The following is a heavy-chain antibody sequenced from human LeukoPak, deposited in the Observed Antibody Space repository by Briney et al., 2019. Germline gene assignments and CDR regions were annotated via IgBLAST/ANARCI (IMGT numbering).Heavy chain of an antibody. D-gene: IGHD1-1*01. CDR2: TYYRSNWYN. J-gene: IGHJ4*02. Sequence: SQTLSLTCAISGYSVSINSATWDWIRQSPSRGLEWLGRTYYRSNWYNDSAESVRSRITIIPDTSKNQFSLHLHSVTPEGTAVYYCARSTEYFDYWGQGTLVTVSS. CDR1: GYSVSINSAT. V-gene: IGHV6-1*01. CDR3: ARSTEYFDY.